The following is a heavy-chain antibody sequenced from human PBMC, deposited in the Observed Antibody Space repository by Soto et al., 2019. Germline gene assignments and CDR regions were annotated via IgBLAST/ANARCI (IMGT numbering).Heavy chain of an antibody. D-gene: IGHD2-15*01. V-gene: IGHV1-69*06. Sequence: QVQLVQSGAEVKKPGSSVKVSCKASGGTFSSYAISWVRQAPGQGLEWMGGIIPIFGTANYAQKFQGRVTITADKSTSTAYMELSSLRSEDTAVYYCALGDSGGVVAETALDYWGQGTLVTVSS. CDR3: ALGDSGGVVAETALDY. CDR2: IIPIFGTA. J-gene: IGHJ4*02. CDR1: GGTFSSYA.